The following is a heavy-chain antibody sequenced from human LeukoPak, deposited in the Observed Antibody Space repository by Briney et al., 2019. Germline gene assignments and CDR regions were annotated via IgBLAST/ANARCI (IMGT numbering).Heavy chain of an antibody. Sequence: SETLSLTCTVSGGSISSYYWSWIRQPPGKGLEWIGYIYYSGSTNYNPSLKSRVTISVATSKNQFSLKLSSVTAADTAVYYCARHWERDPPKYYMDVWGKGTTVTVSS. CDR1: GGSISSYY. CDR2: IYYSGST. V-gene: IGHV4-59*08. D-gene: IGHD1-1*01. J-gene: IGHJ6*03. CDR3: ARHWERDPPKYYMDV.